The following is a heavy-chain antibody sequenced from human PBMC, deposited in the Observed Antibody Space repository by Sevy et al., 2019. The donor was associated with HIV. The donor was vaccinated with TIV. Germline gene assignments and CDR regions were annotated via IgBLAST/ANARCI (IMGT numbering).Heavy chain of an antibody. CDR1: GFTFSSYG. V-gene: IGHV3-33*01. J-gene: IGHJ6*02. D-gene: IGHD3-10*01. Sequence: GGSPRLSCAASGFTFSSYGMHWVRQGPGKGLEWVALIWYDGSDKYYTDSVKGRFTISRDNSKNTLYLQMNSLRAEDTAVYYCARDIDGSGSSYYYHYGMDVWGQGTTVTVSS. CDR3: ARDIDGSGSSYYYHYGMDV. CDR2: IWYDGSDK.